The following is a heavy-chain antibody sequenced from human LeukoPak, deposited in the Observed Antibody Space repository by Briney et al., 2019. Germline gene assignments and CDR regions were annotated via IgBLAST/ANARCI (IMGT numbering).Heavy chain of an antibody. J-gene: IGHJ3*02. CDR3: ARLSGVVVVAAQRNDAFDI. D-gene: IGHD2-15*01. V-gene: IGHV5-51*01. CDR2: IYPGDSDT. Sequence: GESLKISCKGSGYSFTSYWIGWVRQMPGKGLEWMGIIYPGDSDTRYSPSFQGQVTISADKSISTAYLQWSSLKASDTATYYCARLSGVVVVAAQRNDAFDIWGQGTMVTVSS. CDR1: GYSFTSYW.